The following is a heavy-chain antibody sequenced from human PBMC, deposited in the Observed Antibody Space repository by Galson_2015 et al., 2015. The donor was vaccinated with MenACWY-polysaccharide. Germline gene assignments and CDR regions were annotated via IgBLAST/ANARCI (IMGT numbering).Heavy chain of an antibody. CDR1: GGSMKRTRHY. J-gene: IGHJ4*02. D-gene: IGHD2-15*01. Sequence: ETLSLTCTVSGGSMKRTRHYWGWIRQPPGKGLEWIGTVSNSGSAYYNPSLKSRLTISLYTSENQFSLRVSSVTAADTAVYYCARGVNQRSLLGYWGQGTLVTVSS. CDR3: ARGVNQRSLLGY. V-gene: IGHV4-39*07. CDR2: VSNSGSA.